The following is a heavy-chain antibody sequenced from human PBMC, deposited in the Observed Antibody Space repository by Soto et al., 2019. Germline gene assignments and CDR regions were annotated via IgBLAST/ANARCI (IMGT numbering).Heavy chain of an antibody. CDR2: ISYDGSNK. V-gene: IGHV3-30-3*01. J-gene: IGHJ6*02. D-gene: IGHD3-3*01. Sequence: HPGGSLRLSCAASGFTFSSYAMHWVRQAPGKGLEWVAVISYDGSNKYYADSVKGRFTISRDNSKNTLYLQMNSLRAEDTAVYYCARDHTIFGVVGYYGMDVWGQGTTVTVSS. CDR1: GFTFSSYA. CDR3: ARDHTIFGVVGYYGMDV.